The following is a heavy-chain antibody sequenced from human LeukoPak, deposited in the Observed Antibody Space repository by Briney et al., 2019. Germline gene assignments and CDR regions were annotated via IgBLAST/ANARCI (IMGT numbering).Heavy chain of an antibody. D-gene: IGHD2-21*01. CDR3: VKDPRDTYGTNWFVS. V-gene: IGHV3-23*01. J-gene: IGHJ5*01. CDR1: GFSFRNYA. Sequence: PGGSLRLSCVASGFSFRNYAMNWVRQAPGKGLQWVSQISGTGGATWYAGFARDRFTISRDNSKKTLYLQMSGLRVEDTAMYYCVKDPRDTYGTNWFVSWGQGTLLIVSS. CDR2: ISGTGGAT.